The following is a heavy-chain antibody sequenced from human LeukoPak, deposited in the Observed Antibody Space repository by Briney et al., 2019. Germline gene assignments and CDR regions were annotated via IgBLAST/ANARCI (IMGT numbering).Heavy chain of an antibody. V-gene: IGHV3-15*01. J-gene: IGHJ4*02. CDR2: IKSKTDGGTT. D-gene: IGHD1-26*01. CDR1: GFTGSSNY. Sequence: GGSLRLSCAASGFTGSSNYMNWVRQAPGKGLEWVGRIKSKTDGGTTDYAAPVKGRFTISRDDSKNTLYLQMNSLKTEDTAVYYCTTTSLWVGAGDYWGQGTLVTVSS. CDR3: TTTSLWVGAGDY.